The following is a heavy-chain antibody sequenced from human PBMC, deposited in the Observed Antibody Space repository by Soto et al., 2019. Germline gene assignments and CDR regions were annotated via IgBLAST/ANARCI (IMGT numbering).Heavy chain of an antibody. CDR3: VRDGPAANDAFDI. J-gene: IGHJ3*02. V-gene: IGHV1-69*04. Sequence: GASVKVSCKASGGTFSSYTISWVRQAPGQGLEWMGRIIPILGIANYAQKFQGRVTITADKSTSTAYMELSSLRSEDTAVYYCVRDGPAANDAFDIWGQGTMVTVSS. CDR1: GGTFSSYT. CDR2: IIPILGIA. D-gene: IGHD2-2*01.